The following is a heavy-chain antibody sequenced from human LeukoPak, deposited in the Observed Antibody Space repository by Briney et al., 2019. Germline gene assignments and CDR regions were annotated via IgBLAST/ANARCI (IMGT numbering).Heavy chain of an antibody. CDR3: AKGSGSYRIGLDY. Sequence: PGGSLRLSCAASGFTFSSYAMSWVRQAPGKGLEWVSVISGSGGTTYYADSVKGRFTISRDNSKNTLYLQMNSLRAEDTAVYYCAKGSGSYRIGLDYWGQGTLVTVSS. D-gene: IGHD1-26*01. V-gene: IGHV3-23*01. CDR1: GFTFSSYA. J-gene: IGHJ4*02. CDR2: ISGSGGTT.